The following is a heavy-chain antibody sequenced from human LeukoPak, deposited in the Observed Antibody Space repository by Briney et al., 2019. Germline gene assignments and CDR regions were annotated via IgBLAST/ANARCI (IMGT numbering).Heavy chain of an antibody. Sequence: PGRSLRLSCAASGFTFSSYGMHWVRQAPGKGLEWVAVIWYGGSNKYYADSVKGRFTISRDNSKNTLYLQMNSLRAEDTAVYYCAKGDGYNLASYWGQGTLVTVSS. CDR2: IWYGGSNK. D-gene: IGHD5-24*01. V-gene: IGHV3-30*18. CDR1: GFTFSSYG. J-gene: IGHJ4*02. CDR3: AKGDGYNLASY.